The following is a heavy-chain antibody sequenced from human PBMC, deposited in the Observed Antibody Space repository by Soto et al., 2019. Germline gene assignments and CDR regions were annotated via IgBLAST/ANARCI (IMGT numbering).Heavy chain of an antibody. D-gene: IGHD2-21*02. Sequence: GASVKVSCKASGGTFSSYAISWVRQAPGQGLEWMGGIIPIFGTANYAQKFQGRVTITADESTSTAYMELSSLRSEDTAVYYCRRGYGGNSWYFDLWGRGTLVTVSS. CDR3: RRGYGGNSWYFDL. J-gene: IGHJ2*01. CDR2: IIPIFGTA. V-gene: IGHV1-69*13. CDR1: GGTFSSYA.